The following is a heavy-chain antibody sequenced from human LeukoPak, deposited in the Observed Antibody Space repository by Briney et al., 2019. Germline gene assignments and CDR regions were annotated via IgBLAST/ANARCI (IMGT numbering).Heavy chain of an antibody. J-gene: IGHJ4*02. V-gene: IGHV6-1*01. CDR2: TYYRSKWFN. D-gene: IGHD4-17*01. CDR3: ARSTGYFDY. CDR1: GDILSSKSAA. Sequence: SQTLSLTCAVSGDILSSKSAAWNWVRQSPSRGLEWLGRTYYRSKWFNDYAVSVKSRITVKPDTSKNQFSLQLTSVTPEDTAVYYCARSTGYFDYWGQGTLVTVSS.